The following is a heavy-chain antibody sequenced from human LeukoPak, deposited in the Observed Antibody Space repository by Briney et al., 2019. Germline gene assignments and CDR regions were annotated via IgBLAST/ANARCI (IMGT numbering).Heavy chain of an antibody. J-gene: IGHJ4*02. Sequence: SQTLSLTCTVSGGSISSGSYYWSWIRQPAGKGLEWIGRIYTSGGTNYNPSLKSRVTISVDTSKNQFSLKLSSVTAADTAVYYCASEVKGYYDSSGSENFDYWGQGTLVTVSS. CDR1: GGSISSGSYY. V-gene: IGHV4-61*02. CDR2: IYTSGGT. D-gene: IGHD3-22*01. CDR3: ASEVKGYYDSSGSENFDY.